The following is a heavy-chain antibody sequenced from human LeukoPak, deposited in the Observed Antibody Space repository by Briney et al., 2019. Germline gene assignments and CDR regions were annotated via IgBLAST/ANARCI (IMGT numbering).Heavy chain of an antibody. V-gene: IGHV3-9*01. CDR3: AKGRVAAVRASPDY. J-gene: IGHJ4*02. Sequence: PGGSLRLSCVVAGFNFDDYAMHWVRQAPGKGLEWVSSISWNSGDRGYADSVKGRFTISRDNGKNSLYLQMNSLRPEDTAFYYCAKGRVAAVRASPDYWGRGTLVTVSS. D-gene: IGHD3-10*02. CDR1: GFNFDDYA. CDR2: ISWNSGDR.